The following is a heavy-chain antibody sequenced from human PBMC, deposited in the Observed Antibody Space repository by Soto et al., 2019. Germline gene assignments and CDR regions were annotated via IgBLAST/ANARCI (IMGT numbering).Heavy chain of an antibody. V-gene: IGHV3-66*01. CDR3: ASGASGNYR. Sequence: EVQLVESGGGLVQPGGSPRLSCAASGFTVSSNYMTWVRQAPGKGLEWVSNIYSGGTTSYADSVKGRFTISRDNSKNTLFLQMNSLRDDDTAVYYCASGASGNYRWGQGTLVTVSS. CDR1: GFTVSSNY. D-gene: IGHD3-10*01. CDR2: IYSGGTT. J-gene: IGHJ4*02.